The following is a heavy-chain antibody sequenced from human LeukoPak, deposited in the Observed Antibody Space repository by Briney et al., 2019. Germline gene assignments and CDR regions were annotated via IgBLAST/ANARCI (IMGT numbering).Heavy chain of an antibody. J-gene: IGHJ4*02. Sequence: GGSLRLSCAASGFTFSSYGMHRVRQAPGKGLEWVAVIWYDGSNKYYADSVKGRFTISRDNSKNTLYLQMNSLRAEDTAVYYCAKTRGLWDHDWVDYWGQGTLVTVSS. V-gene: IGHV3-33*06. D-gene: IGHD3-9*01. CDR3: AKTRGLWDHDWVDY. CDR1: GFTFSSYG. CDR2: IWYDGSNK.